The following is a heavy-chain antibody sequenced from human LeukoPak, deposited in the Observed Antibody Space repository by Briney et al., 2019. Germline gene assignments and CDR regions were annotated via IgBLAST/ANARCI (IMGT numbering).Heavy chain of an antibody. J-gene: IGHJ4*02. CDR2: INEGGSDK. V-gene: IGHV3-7*05. CDR1: GFTFSSSW. CDR3: ARHTNDYLLNTFDS. D-gene: IGHD1-1*01. Sequence: GGSLRLSCAASGFTFSSSWMTWVRQAPGKGLEWVAHINEGGSDKYYVDSVTGRFSISRDNSKNTLYLQMNSLRAEDTAVYYCARHTNDYLLNTFDSWGQGTLVTVSS.